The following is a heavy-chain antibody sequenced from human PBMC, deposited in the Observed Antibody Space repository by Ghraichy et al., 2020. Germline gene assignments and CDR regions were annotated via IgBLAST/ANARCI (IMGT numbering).Heavy chain of an antibody. Sequence: ASVKVSCKASGYTFTSYGISWVRQAPGQGLEWMGWISANNGNTNYAQKVQGRVTITTDTSTRTAYMELRSLRSDDTAVYYCARDQGYSGYDPFDYWGQGTLVTVSS. J-gene: IGHJ4*02. V-gene: IGHV1-18*01. CDR2: ISANNGNT. CDR1: GYTFTSYG. D-gene: IGHD5-12*01. CDR3: ARDQGYSGYDPFDY.